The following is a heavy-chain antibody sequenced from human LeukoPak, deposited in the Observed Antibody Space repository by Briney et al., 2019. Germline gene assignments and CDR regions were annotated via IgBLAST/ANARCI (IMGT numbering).Heavy chain of an antibody. V-gene: IGHV3-53*01. J-gene: IGHJ4*02. Sequence: GSLILSCAASGFIVSTKYMSWVRQAPGKGLEWVSVIYSGGSTYFADSVKGRFTLSRDNPQNTVYLQMNSLRVEDTAVYYCAREGADGGFDYWGQGTLVTVSS. CDR1: GFIVSTKY. CDR2: IYSGGST. D-gene: IGHD3-16*01. CDR3: AREGADGGFDY.